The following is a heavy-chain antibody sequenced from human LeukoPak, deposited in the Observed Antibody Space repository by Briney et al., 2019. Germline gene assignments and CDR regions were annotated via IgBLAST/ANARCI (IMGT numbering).Heavy chain of an antibody. CDR2: IYYSGST. V-gene: IGHV4-61*08. D-gene: IGHD3-22*01. J-gene: IGHJ5*02. CDR3: ARLMGYYDSSGYTNWFDP. Sequence: PSQTLSLTCTVSGGSISSGGYYWSWIRQPPGKGLEWIGYIYYSGSTNYNPSLKSRVTISVDTSKNQFSLKLSSVTAADTAVYYCARLMGYYDSSGYTNWFDPWGQGTLVTVSS. CDR1: GGSISSGGYY.